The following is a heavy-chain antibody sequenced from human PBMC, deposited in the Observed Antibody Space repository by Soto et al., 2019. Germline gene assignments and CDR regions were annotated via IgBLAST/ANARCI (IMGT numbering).Heavy chain of an antibody. Sequence: SETLSLTCTVSDGSISPYYWSWIRQPPGKGLEWIGYIYYAGTTTYNPSLKSRVSISVGTSKNEVSLKLTSVTAADTAVYYCARLGGYYQALDSWGQGTVVTVSS. CDR1: DGSISPYY. D-gene: IGHD3-22*01. J-gene: IGHJ4*02. CDR2: IYYAGTT. CDR3: ARLGGYYQALDS. V-gene: IGHV4-59*08.